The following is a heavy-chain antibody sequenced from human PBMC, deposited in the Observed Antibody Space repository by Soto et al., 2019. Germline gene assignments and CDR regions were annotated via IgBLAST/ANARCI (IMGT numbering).Heavy chain of an antibody. V-gene: IGHV1-69*01. J-gene: IGHJ4*02. CDR2: ITPIFGTT. Sequence: QVQLVQSGAEVRKTGSSVKVSCRAYGVTFTTHEFSWVRQAPGQGPEWMGGITPIFGTTKYAQKLQSRVTITAEESTSTVYMELRSLRSDDTAVYYCARDQYRHGSGTYYVTGWDHWGQGTLVTVSS. D-gene: IGHD3-10*01. CDR3: ARDQYRHGSGTYYVTGWDH. CDR1: GVTFTTHE.